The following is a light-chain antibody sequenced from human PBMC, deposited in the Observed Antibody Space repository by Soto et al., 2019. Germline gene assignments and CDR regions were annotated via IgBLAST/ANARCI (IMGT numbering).Light chain of an antibody. V-gene: IGLV3-21*04. J-gene: IGLJ7*01. CDR1: NIGSKS. CDR3: QVWDSSSDRAV. Sequence: SYELTQPPSVSVAPGKTVRITCGGNNIGSKSVHWYQQKPGQAPVLVIYYDSDRPSGIPERFSGSNSGNTATLTISRVEAGDEADYYCQVWDSSSDRAVFGGGTQLTVL. CDR2: YDS.